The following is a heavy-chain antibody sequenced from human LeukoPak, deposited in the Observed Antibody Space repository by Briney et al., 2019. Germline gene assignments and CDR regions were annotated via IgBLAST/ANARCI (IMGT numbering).Heavy chain of an antibody. CDR2: IYTSGST. D-gene: IGHD6-13*01. CDR1: GGSISSYY. V-gene: IGHV4-4*07. CDR3: ARAPPYIAAAGQDDVYYYYGMDV. J-gene: IGHJ6*02. Sequence: SETLSLTCTVSGGSISSYYWSWIRQPAGKGLEWIGRIYTSGSTNYNPSLKSRVTMSVDTSKNQFSLKLSSVTAADTAVYYCARAPPYIAAAGQDDVYYYYGMDVWGQGTTVTVSS.